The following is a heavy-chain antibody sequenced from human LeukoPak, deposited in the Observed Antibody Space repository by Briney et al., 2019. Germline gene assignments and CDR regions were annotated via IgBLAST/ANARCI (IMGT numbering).Heavy chain of an antibody. D-gene: IGHD6-13*01. V-gene: IGHV3-74*01. Sequence: GGSLRLSCAASGFTFSNFWMHWVRQAPGKGLVWVALIYGDGSFTRYADSVKGRFTISRDNAKNSLYLQMNSLRVDDTAVYYCARGQQLVHWGQGTLVTVSS. CDR1: GFTFSNFW. J-gene: IGHJ4*02. CDR3: ARGQQLVH. CDR2: IYGDGSFT.